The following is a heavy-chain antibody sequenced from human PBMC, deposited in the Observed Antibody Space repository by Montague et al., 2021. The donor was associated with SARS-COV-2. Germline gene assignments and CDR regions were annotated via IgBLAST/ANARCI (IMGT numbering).Heavy chain of an antibody. V-gene: IGHV4-39*01. D-gene: IGHD3-16*02. CDR2: VYYSGST. CDR1: GDSIRSSGYY. Sequence: SETLSLTCSVSGDSIRSSGYYWGWIRQPPGKGLEWIGTVYYSGSTNYNPSLKSRVTMPVDTSKNQFSLELRSVTAADTAVYYCARLGFVELWLNLGWFGPWGQGTLSPSPQ. J-gene: IGHJ5*02. CDR3: ARLGFVELWLNLGWFGP.